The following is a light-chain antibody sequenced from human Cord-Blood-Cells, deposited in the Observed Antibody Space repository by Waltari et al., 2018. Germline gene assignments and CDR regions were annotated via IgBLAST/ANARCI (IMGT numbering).Light chain of an antibody. CDR2: DAS. CDR1: QDISNY. CDR3: QQYDNLGYT. J-gene: IGKJ2*01. Sequence: DIQMTQSPSSLSASVGDRVTITCQASQDISNYLNWYQQKPGKAPKLQIYDASNLETGVPSRFSGSGSGTDFTFTISSLQPEDIATYYCQQYDNLGYTFGQGTKLEIK. V-gene: IGKV1-33*01.